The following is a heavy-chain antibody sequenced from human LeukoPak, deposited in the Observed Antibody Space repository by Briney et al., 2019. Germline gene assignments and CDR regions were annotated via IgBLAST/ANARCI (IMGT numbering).Heavy chain of an antibody. CDR1: GFIFSNFD. V-gene: IGHV3-64*02. D-gene: IGHD3-3*01. Sequence: GGSLRLSCAASGFIFSNFDMHWVRQAPGKGLEYVSSINAGGGSTYYAASVKGRFTIPRDAVKDTLYLQMGSVRIEDTAVYYCARGGLESPWSGYNAPDFWGQGTLVAVSS. J-gene: IGHJ4*02. CDR3: ARGGLESPWSGYNAPDF. CDR2: INAGGGST.